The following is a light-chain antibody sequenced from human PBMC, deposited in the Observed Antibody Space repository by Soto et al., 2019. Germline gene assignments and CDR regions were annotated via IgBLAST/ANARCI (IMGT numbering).Light chain of an antibody. CDR1: QSISSY. V-gene: IGKV1-39*01. Sequence: DIQMTQSPSSLSASVGDRVTITCRASQSISSYLNRYQQKPGKAPKLLIYAASSLQSGVPSRFSVSGSGTDFTLTISSLQPEDFATYYCQQSYSTPHTFGPGTKVDIK. CDR3: QQSYSTPHT. CDR2: AAS. J-gene: IGKJ3*01.